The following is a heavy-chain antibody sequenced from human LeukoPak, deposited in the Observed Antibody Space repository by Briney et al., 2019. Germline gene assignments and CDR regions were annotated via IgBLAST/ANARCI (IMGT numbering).Heavy chain of an antibody. D-gene: IGHD4-17*01. J-gene: IGHJ4*02. CDR2: IYYSGST. Sequence: SETLSLTCTVSGGSISSDYRSWIRQPPGKGLEWIGYIYYSGSTNYNPSLKSRVTISVDTSKNQFSLKLSSVTAADTAVYYCARSLGETVTPFDYWGQGTLVTVSS. V-gene: IGHV4-59*01. CDR3: ARSLGETVTPFDY. CDR1: GGSISSDY.